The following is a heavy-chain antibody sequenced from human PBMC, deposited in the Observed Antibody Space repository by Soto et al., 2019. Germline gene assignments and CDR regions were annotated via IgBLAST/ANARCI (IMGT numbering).Heavy chain of an antibody. CDR3: AHRNYDILTGYSPLDY. CDR1: GFSLSTSGVG. Sequence: QITLKESGPTLVKPTQTLTLTCTFSGFSLSTSGVGVGWIRQPPGKALEWLALIYWDDDKRYSPSLKSRLTITKDTSKNQVVLTMTNMDPVDTATYYCAHRNYDILTGYSPLDYWGQGTLVTVSS. CDR2: IYWDDDK. D-gene: IGHD3-9*01. J-gene: IGHJ4*02. V-gene: IGHV2-5*02.